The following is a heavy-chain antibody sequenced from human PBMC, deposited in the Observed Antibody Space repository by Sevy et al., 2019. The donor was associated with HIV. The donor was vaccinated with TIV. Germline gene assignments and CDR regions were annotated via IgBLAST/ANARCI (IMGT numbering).Heavy chain of an antibody. D-gene: IGHD1-26*01. CDR3: AREHTGSFPDF. J-gene: IGHJ4*02. Sequence: GGSLRLSCAASGFTFRDYPMNWIRQAPGKGLEWLSYISRASDSIYYADSVMGRFTVSRDNAKNSLYLQMDRLSDEETAIYYCAREHTGSFPDFWGQGTLVTVSS. CDR2: ISRASDSI. CDR1: GFTFRDYP. V-gene: IGHV3-48*02.